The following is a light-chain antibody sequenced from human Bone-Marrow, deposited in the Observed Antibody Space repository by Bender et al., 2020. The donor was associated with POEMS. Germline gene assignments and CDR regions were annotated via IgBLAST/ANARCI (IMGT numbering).Light chain of an antibody. CDR1: SSDIGSYNF. J-gene: IGLJ3*02. V-gene: IGLV2-14*03. CDR2: DVT. Sequence: QSALTQPDSVSGSPGQSITISCTGSSSDIGSYNFVSWYRQYPGKAPNVIIYDVTNRPSGISNRFSGSKSGNTASLTISGLQAEDEADYYCALYMISSTPWVFGGGTKLTVL. CDR3: ALYMISSTPWV.